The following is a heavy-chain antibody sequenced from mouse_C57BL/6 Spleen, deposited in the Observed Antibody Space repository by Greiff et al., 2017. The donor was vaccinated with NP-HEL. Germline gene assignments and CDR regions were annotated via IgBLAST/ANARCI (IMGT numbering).Heavy chain of an antibody. J-gene: IGHJ2*01. V-gene: IGHV1-22*01. D-gene: IGHD2-4*01. CDR2: INPNNGGT. CDR1: GYTFTDYN. Sequence: EVQLQESGPELVKPGASVKMSCKASGYTFTDYNMHWVKQSHGKSLEWIGYINPNNGGTSYNQKFKGKATLTVNKSSSTAYMELRSLTSEDSAVDYCARSSGLPYYFDYWGQGTTLTVSS. CDR3: ARSSGLPYYFDY.